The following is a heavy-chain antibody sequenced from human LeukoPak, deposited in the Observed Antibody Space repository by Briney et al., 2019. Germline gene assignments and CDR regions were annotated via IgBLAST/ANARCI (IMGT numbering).Heavy chain of an antibody. J-gene: IGHJ4*02. CDR2: ISGSGGTI. CDR1: GFTFRRYE. Sequence: GGSLRLSCAASGFTFRRYEMNWVRQAPGKGLEWLSYISGSGGTIYYADSVKGRFTISRDNARNSVYLQMNSLRAEDTAVYYCATFIIGPTIDYWGQGTLVTVSS. V-gene: IGHV3-48*03. CDR3: ATFIIGPTIDY. D-gene: IGHD1-20*01.